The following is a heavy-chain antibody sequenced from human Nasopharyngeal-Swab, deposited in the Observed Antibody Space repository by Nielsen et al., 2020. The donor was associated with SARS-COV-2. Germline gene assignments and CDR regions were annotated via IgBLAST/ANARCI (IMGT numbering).Heavy chain of an antibody. Sequence: SETLSLTCTVSGGSISSYYWSWIRQPPGKGLEWIGYIYYSGSTNYNPSLKSRVTISVDTSKNQFSLKLSSVTAADTAVYYCARDDYHYHDSSGYYSNWFDPWGQGTLVTVSS. J-gene: IGHJ5*02. CDR3: ARDDYHYHDSSGYYSNWFDP. D-gene: IGHD3-22*01. V-gene: IGHV4-59*01. CDR2: IYYSGST. CDR1: GGSISSYY.